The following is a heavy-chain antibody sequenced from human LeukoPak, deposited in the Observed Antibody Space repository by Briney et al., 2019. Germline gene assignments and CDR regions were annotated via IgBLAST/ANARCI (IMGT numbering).Heavy chain of an antibody. V-gene: IGHV1-18*01. CDR3: ARVADSSGYRAVDV. J-gene: IGHJ6*04. D-gene: IGHD3-22*01. CDR2: ISAYNGNA. Sequence: ASVKVSCKASGYTFTSYGVSWVRQAPGQGLEWMGWISAYNGNANYAQKLQGRVTMTTDTSTTTAYMELRSLRSDDTAVYYCARVADSSGYRAVDVWGKGTTVTVSS. CDR1: GYTFTSYG.